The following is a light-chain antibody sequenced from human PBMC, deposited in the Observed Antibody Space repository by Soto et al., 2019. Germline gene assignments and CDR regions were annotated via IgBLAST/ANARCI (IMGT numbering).Light chain of an antibody. CDR3: YSYAGSTTFVV. J-gene: IGLJ2*01. CDR2: EVT. V-gene: IGLV2-23*02. CDR1: SSDVGRYNL. Sequence: SALTQPASVSGSPGQSITISCTGTSSDVGRYNLVSWFQQHPGKAPKLMIYEVTKRPSGVSNRFSASKSGNTASLTISGLQAEDEADYYCYSYAGSTTFVVFGGGTQLTVL.